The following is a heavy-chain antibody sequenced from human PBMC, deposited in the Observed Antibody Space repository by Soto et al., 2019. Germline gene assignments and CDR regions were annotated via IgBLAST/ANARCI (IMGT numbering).Heavy chain of an antibody. CDR3: ARSEGGYLYGMDV. V-gene: IGHV1-69*06. D-gene: IGHD6-13*01. Sequence: QVQLVQSGAEVKKPGSSVKVSCKASGGNFASYAIFWVRQAPGQGLEWMGGIIPIFGTATYAKKFQGRVTIKADKPTNTAYMEMNSLRFEDTAVYYSARSEGGYLYGMDVWGQGTTVTVSS. CDR1: GGNFASYA. CDR2: IIPIFGTA. J-gene: IGHJ6*02.